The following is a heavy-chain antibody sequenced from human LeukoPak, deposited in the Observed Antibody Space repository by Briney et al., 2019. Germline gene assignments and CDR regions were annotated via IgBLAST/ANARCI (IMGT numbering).Heavy chain of an antibody. J-gene: IGHJ4*02. Sequence: GESLKISCKGSGYSFTNYWIGWVRQMPGKGLEWMGIIYPGDSDTKYSPSFQGQVTISADKSISTAYLQWSSLKASDTAMYYCARRSKYYYDSSGYYYGYYFDYWGQGTLVTVSS. CDR3: ARRSKYYYDSSGYYYGYYFDY. V-gene: IGHV5-51*01. D-gene: IGHD3-22*01. CDR2: IYPGDSDT. CDR1: GYSFTNYW.